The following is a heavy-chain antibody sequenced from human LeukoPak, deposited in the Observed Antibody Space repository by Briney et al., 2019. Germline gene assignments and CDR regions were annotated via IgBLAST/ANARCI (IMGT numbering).Heavy chain of an antibody. V-gene: IGHV3-48*03. D-gene: IGHD4/OR15-4a*01. J-gene: IGHJ4*02. CDR2: ISNGAATI. CDR1: GFTFGNYE. Sequence: GGSLRLSCTASGFTFGNYEMNWVRQAPGKGLEWISYISNGAATIHYADSVKGRFTISRDNAKNSLSLHMNSLRVEDTAVYYCARHDSGDSFDYWGQGTLVTVSS. CDR3: ARHDSGDSFDY.